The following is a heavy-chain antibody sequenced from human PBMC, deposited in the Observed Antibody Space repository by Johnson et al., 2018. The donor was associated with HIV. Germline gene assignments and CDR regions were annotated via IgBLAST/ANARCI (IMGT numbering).Heavy chain of an antibody. CDR3: ARTRHYYEAFDI. D-gene: IGHD3-10*01. V-gene: IGHV3-30-3*01. CDR2: ISYDGSNK. Sequence: VQLVESGGGVVQPGRSLRLSCAASGFTFSSYAMPWVRQAPGKGLEWVAVISYDGSNKYYADSVKGRFTISRDNSKNTLYLQMNSLRAEDTAVYYCARTRHYYEAFDIWGQGTMVTVSS. CDR1: GFTFSSYA. J-gene: IGHJ3*02.